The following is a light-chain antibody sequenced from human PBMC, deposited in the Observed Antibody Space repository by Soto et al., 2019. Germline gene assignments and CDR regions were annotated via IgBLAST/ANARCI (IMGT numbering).Light chain of an antibody. CDR3: GTWDSSLSDVV. V-gene: IGLV1-51*01. CDR1: SSNIGNNY. J-gene: IGLJ2*01. CDR2: DNN. Sequence: QSVLTQPPSVSAAPGQKVTISCSGSSSNIGNNYVSCYQQLPGTAPKLLIYDNNQRPSGIPDRFSGSKSGTSATLGITGLQTGDEADYYCGTWDSSLSDVVFGGGTQLTVL.